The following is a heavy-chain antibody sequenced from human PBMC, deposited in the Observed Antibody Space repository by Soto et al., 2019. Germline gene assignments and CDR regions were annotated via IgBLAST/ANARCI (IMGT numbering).Heavy chain of an antibody. CDR2: LYGSAGGI. Sequence: HPGGSLRLSCAASGFSFSDYAMIWVRQAPGKGLEWVSGLYGSAGGIHYADSVKGRFTISRDNYANSVYLQMNSLRVEDTAMYYCAKDAVSRDGVWLAHDWGQGTVVTVSS. D-gene: IGHD5-12*01. CDR1: GFSFSDYA. CDR3: AKDAVSRDGVWLAHD. V-gene: IGHV3-23*01. J-gene: IGHJ1*01.